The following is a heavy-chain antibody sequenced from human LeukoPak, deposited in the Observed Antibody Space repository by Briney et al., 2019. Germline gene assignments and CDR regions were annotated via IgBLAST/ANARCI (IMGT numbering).Heavy chain of an antibody. Sequence: PSQTLSLTCTVSGGSISSGSYYWSWIRQPAGKGLEWIGRIFTSGSTKYNPSLKSRVTMSVDMSTRQISLKLSSVTAADTAVYYCARAVGGDGSGSLWGPGTLVTVSS. CDR1: GGSISSGSYY. D-gene: IGHD3-10*01. CDR3: ARAVGGDGSGSL. CDR2: IFTSGST. J-gene: IGHJ4*02. V-gene: IGHV4-61*02.